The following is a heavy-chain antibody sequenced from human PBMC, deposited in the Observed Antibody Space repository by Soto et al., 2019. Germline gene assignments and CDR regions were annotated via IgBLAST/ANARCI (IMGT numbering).Heavy chain of an antibody. CDR1: GYSFTSYW. CDR3: AIISTQHYDYVWGSYRTGFDP. V-gene: IGHV5-10-1*01. Sequence: GESLKISCKGSGYSFTSYWISWVRQMPGKGLEWMGRIDPSDSYTNYSPSFQGHVTISADKSISTAYLQWSSLKASDTAMYYCAIISTQHYDYVWGSYRTGFDPWGQGTLVTVSS. J-gene: IGHJ5*02. CDR2: IDPSDSYT. D-gene: IGHD3-16*01.